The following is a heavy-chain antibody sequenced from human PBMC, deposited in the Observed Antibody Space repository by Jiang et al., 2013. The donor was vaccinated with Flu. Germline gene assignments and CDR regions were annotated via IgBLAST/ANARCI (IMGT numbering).Heavy chain of an antibody. CDR1: GDSVSNNGAV. Sequence: QTLSLTCAISGDSVSNNGAVWDWIRQSPSRGLEWLGKTYYKSKWYVESAESVKSRITINPDTSKNQFSLQLNSVTPEDTAVYYCARGSYYFRMNAFDIWGQGTMVTVSS. J-gene: IGHJ3*02. D-gene: IGHD3-10*01. CDR2: TYYKSKWYV. CDR3: ARGSYYFRMNAFDI. V-gene: IGHV6-1*01.